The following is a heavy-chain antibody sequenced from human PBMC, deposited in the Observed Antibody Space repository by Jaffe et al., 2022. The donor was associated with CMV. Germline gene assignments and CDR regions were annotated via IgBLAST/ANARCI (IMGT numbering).Heavy chain of an antibody. CDR2: IYYSGST. CDR3: ATHYDSSRNVWGGDYYGMDV. Sequence: QLQLQESGPGLVKPSETLSLTCTVSGGSISSSSYYWGWIRQPPGKGLEWIGSIYYSGSTYYNPSLKSRVTISVDTSKNQFSLKLSSVTAADTAVYYCATHYDSSRNVWGGDYYGMDVWGQGTTVTVSS. D-gene: IGHD3-22*01. V-gene: IGHV4-39*01. CDR1: GGSISSSSYY. J-gene: IGHJ6*02.